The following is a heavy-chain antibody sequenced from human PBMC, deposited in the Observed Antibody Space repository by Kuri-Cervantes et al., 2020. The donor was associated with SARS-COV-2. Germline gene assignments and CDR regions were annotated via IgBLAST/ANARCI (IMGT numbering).Heavy chain of an antibody. CDR3: ASMGEYYYYMDV. CDR1: GGTFSSYT. CDR2: ISAYNGNT. V-gene: IGHV1-18*01. D-gene: IGHD3-10*01. J-gene: IGHJ6*03. Sequence: ASVTVSCKASGGTFSSYTISWVRQAPGQGLDGMGWISAYNGNTNYAQKLQGRVTMTTDTSTRTTYIELRSLKSDDTDGYYCASMGEYYYYMDVWGKGTTVTVSS.